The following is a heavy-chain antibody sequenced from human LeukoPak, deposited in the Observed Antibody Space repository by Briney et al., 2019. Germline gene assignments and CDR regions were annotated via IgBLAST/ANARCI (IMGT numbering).Heavy chain of an antibody. Sequence: PETLSLTCTVSGGSISTYYWSWIRQPPGKGLEWIGYIYYSGSTYYNPSLKSRVTISVDTSKNQFSLKLNGVTAADTAVYYCARNKPLDPFDIWGQGTMVTVSS. CDR2: IYYSGST. D-gene: IGHD1/OR15-1a*01. CDR3: ARNKPLDPFDI. CDR1: GGSISTYY. J-gene: IGHJ3*02. V-gene: IGHV4-59*01.